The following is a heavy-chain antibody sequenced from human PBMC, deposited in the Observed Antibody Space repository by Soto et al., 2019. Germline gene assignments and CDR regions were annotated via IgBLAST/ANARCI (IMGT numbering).Heavy chain of an antibody. CDR2: INPKSGGT. Sequence: ASVMVSCKXSGYSFTDYHIHWVRQAPGQGLEWLGRINPKSGGTSTAQKFQGWVTMTTDTSISTASMELTRLTSDDTAIYYCARGDSTDCSNGVCSFFYNHDMDVWGQGTTVTVS. CDR1: GYSFTDYH. J-gene: IGHJ6*02. D-gene: IGHD2-8*01. CDR3: ARGDSTDCSNGVCSFFYNHDMDV. V-gene: IGHV1-2*04.